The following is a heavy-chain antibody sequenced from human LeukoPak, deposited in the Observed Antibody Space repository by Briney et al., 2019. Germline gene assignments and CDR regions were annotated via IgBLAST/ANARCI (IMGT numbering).Heavy chain of an antibody. V-gene: IGHV1-69*04. CDR3: AINYGDYQDQGDY. CDR2: IIPILGIA. J-gene: IGHJ4*02. D-gene: IGHD4-17*01. Sequence: SVKVPCKASGGSFSSYAISWVRQAPGQGLEWMGRIIPILGIANYAQKFQGRVTITADKSTSTAYMELSSLRSEDTAVYYCAINYGDYQDQGDYWGQGTLVTVSS. CDR1: GGSFSSYA.